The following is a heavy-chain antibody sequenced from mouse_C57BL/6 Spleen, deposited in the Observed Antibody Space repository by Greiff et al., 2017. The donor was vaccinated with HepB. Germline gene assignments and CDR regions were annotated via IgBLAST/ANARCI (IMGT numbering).Heavy chain of an antibody. Sequence: EVKLMESGPELVKPGASVKMSCKASGYTFTDYNMHWVKQSHGKSLEWIGYINPNNGGTSYNQKFKGKATLTVNKSSSTAYMELRSLTSEDSAVYYCARSDYYGSRWYFDVWGTGTTVTVSS. J-gene: IGHJ1*03. V-gene: IGHV1-22*01. CDR2: INPNNGGT. CDR1: GYTFTDYN. D-gene: IGHD1-1*01. CDR3: ARSDYYGSRWYFDV.